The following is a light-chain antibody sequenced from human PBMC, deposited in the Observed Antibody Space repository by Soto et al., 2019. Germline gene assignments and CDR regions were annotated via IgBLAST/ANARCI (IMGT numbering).Light chain of an antibody. Sequence: QSVLTQPPSGTGFPGQSVTVSCTGTSSDVGGYNFVSWYQQHPGKAPKLLIYEVSKRPSGVSYRFSGSKSGNTASLTISGLQAEDEADYYCSSHTSSNTRVFGTGTKVTVL. J-gene: IGLJ1*01. CDR3: SSHTSSNTRV. CDR1: SSDVGGYNF. V-gene: IGLV2-14*01. CDR2: EVS.